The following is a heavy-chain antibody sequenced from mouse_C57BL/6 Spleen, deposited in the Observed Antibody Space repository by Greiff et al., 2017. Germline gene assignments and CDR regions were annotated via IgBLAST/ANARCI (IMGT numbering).Heavy chain of an antibody. CDR2: IYPGSGNT. CDR1: GYSFTSYY. D-gene: IGHD1-1*01. CDR3: ARPYYGSMAWFAY. J-gene: IGHJ3*01. V-gene: IGHV1-66*01. Sequence: VQLQQSGPELVKPGASVKISCKASGYSFTSYYIHWVKQRPGQGLEWIGWIYPGSGNTKYNEKFKGKATLTADTSSSPAYMQLSSLTSEDAAVYYCARPYYGSMAWFAYWGQGTLVTVSA.